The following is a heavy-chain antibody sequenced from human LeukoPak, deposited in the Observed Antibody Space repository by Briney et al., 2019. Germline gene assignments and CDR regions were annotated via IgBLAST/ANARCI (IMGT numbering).Heavy chain of an antibody. Sequence: ASVKVSCKASGYTFTSYGISWVRQAPGQGLECMGWINPNSGDTYYTQKFQGRVTMTRDTSINTAYMELSSLRSDDTAMYYCARTSSTTVVTSHWGQGTLVTVSS. J-gene: IGHJ4*02. CDR3: ARTSSTTVVTSH. CDR2: INPNSGDT. V-gene: IGHV1-2*02. D-gene: IGHD4-23*01. CDR1: GYTFTSYG.